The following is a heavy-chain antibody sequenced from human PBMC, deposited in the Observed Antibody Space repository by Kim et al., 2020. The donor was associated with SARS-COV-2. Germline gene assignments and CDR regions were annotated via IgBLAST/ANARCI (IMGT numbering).Heavy chain of an antibody. Sequence: SVKVSCKASGGTFSSYAISWVRQAPGQGLEWMGRIIPILGIANYAQKFQGRVTITADKSTSTAYMELSSLRSEDTAVYYCARVKKGRGYSGYGSTSYYYYYGMDVWGQGTTVTVSS. CDR3: ARVKKGRGYSGYGSTSYYYYYGMDV. CDR1: GGTFSSYA. J-gene: IGHJ6*02. D-gene: IGHD5-12*01. V-gene: IGHV1-69*04. CDR2: IIPILGIA.